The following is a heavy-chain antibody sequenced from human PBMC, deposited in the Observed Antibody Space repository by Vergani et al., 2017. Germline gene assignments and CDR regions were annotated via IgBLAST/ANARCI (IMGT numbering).Heavy chain of an antibody. CDR3: ARGRCSSTSCYPVPPYYYYYYMDV. CDR1: GFTFSSYG. V-gene: IGHV3-33*01. Sequence: QVQLVESGGGVVQPGRSLRLSCAASGFTFSSYGMHWVRQAPGKGLEWVAVIWYDGSNKYYADSVKGRFTISRDNSKNTLYLQMNSLRAEDTAVYYCARGRCSSTSCYPVPPYYYYYYMDVWDKGTTVTVSS. J-gene: IGHJ6*03. D-gene: IGHD2-2*01. CDR2: IWYDGSNK.